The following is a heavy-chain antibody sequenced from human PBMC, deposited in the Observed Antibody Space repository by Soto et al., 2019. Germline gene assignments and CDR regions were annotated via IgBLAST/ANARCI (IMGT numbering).Heavy chain of an antibody. CDR1: GGTFSSYT. V-gene: IGHV1-69*02. CDR3: AINYGSGHPSYYYYGMDV. CDR2: IIPILGIA. J-gene: IGHJ6*02. D-gene: IGHD3-10*01. Sequence: GASVKVSCKASGGTFSSYTISWVRQAPGQGLEWMGRIIPILGIANYAQKFQGRVTITADKSTSTAYMELSSLRSEDTAVYYCAINYGSGHPSYYYYGMDVWGQGTTVTVSS.